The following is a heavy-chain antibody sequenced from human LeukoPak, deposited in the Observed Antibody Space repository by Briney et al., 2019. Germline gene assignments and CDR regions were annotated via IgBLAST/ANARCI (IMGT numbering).Heavy chain of an antibody. CDR1: GFTFISYA. D-gene: IGHD3-22*01. CDR3: ARDMKPPPDYYDSSGYPLGL. J-gene: IGHJ4*02. V-gene: IGHV3-23*01. Sequence: PGGSLRLSCAASGFTFISYAMSWVRQAPGKGLQWVSGISGTGSGTYYADSVKGRFTISRDNSKNTLYLQMNSLRAEDTAVYYCARDMKPPPDYYDSSGYPLGLWGQGTLVTVSS. CDR2: ISGTGSGT.